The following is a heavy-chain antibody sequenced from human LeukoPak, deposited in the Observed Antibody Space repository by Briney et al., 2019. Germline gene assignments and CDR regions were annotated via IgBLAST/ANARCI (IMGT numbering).Heavy chain of an antibody. CDR2: INHSGST. CDR1: GGSFSGYY. J-gene: IGHJ5*02. CDR3: AKGRRLTIFGVAASNRRSNWFDP. V-gene: IGHV4-34*01. Sequence: SETLSLTCAVYGGSFSGYYWSWIRQPPGKGLEWIGEINHSGSTNYNPSLKSRVTISVDTSKNQFSLKLSSVTAADTAVYYCAKGRRLTIFGVAASNRRSNWFDPWGQGTLVTVSS. D-gene: IGHD3-3*01.